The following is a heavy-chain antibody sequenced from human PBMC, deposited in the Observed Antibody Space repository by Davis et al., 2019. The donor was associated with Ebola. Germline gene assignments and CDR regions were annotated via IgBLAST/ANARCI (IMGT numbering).Heavy chain of an antibody. D-gene: IGHD1-26*01. Sequence: GGSLRLSCAASGFTFSGSAMHWVRQASGKGLEWVGRIRSKANSYATAYAASVKGRFTISRDDSKNTAYLQMNSLKTEDTAVYYCTGTKVGATRVDYWGQGTLVTVSS. CDR3: TGTKVGATRVDY. V-gene: IGHV3-73*01. J-gene: IGHJ4*02. CDR1: GFTFSGSA. CDR2: IRSKANSYAT.